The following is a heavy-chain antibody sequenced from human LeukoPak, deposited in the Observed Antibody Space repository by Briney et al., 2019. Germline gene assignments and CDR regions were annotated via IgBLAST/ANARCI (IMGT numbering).Heavy chain of an antibody. J-gene: IGHJ4*02. CDR1: GYTFTGYY. D-gene: IGHD3-22*01. Sequence: ASVKVSCKAPGYTFTGYYMHWVRQAPGQGLEWMGWINPNSGGTNYAQKFQGRVTMTRDTSISTAYMELSRLRSDDTAVYYCARDRGYYYDSSGNYSPYYFDYWGQGTLVTVSS. CDR3: ARDRGYYYDSSGNYSPYYFDY. CDR2: INPNSGGT. V-gene: IGHV1-2*02.